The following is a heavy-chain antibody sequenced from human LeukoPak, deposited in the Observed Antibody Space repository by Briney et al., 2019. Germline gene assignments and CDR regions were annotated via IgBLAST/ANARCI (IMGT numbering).Heavy chain of an antibody. CDR2: IRYDGSNK. D-gene: IGHD3-10*02. CDR3: AKESYVNYYYYYMDV. Sequence: GGSLRLSCAASGFTFSSYGMHWVRQAPGKGLEWVAFIRYDGSNKYYADSVKGRFTISRDNSKNTLYLQMNSLRAEDTAVYYCAKESYVNYYYYYMDVWGKGTTVTISS. V-gene: IGHV3-30*02. J-gene: IGHJ6*03. CDR1: GFTFSSYG.